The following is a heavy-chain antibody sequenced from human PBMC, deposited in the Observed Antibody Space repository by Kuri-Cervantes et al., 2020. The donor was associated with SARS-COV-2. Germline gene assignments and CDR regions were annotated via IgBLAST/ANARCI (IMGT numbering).Heavy chain of an antibody. Sequence: GESLKISCAASGFTFSSYSMNWVRQAPGKGLEWVAAVSYDGSGKYYTDSVKGRFAISRDNSRDTVYLQMNSLTPADTAVYHCARYDYVWGSLGLDFWGQGTMVTVSS. CDR1: GFTFSSYS. J-gene: IGHJ3*01. V-gene: IGHV3-30*03. CDR2: VSYDGSGK. D-gene: IGHD3-16*01. CDR3: ARYDYVWGSLGLDF.